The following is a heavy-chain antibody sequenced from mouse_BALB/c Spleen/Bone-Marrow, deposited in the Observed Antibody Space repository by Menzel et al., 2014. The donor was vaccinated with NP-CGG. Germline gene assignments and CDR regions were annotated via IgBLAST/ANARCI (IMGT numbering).Heavy chain of an antibody. Sequence: QVQLQQSGAELVRPGTSVKVSCKASGYAFTNYLIEWVKQRPGQGLEWIGVINPGSGATNYNENFKGKATLTADKSSSTPYMQLSILTSDDSAVYFCARRLTGTLYFDYWGQGTTLTVSS. D-gene: IGHD4-1*01. J-gene: IGHJ2*01. CDR1: GYAFTNYL. CDR2: INPGSGAT. V-gene: IGHV1-54*03. CDR3: ARRLTGTLYFDY.